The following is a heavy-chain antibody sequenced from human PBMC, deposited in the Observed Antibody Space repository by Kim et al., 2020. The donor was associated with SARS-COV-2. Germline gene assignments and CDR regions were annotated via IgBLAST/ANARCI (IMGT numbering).Heavy chain of an antibody. D-gene: IGHD6-13*01. J-gene: IGHJ6*02. CDR3: ARYVGILHFYSGMDV. CDR2: ISGSGDSK. CDR1: GFTLRSYA. V-gene: IGHV3-23*01. Sequence: GGSLRLSCAASGFTLRSYALSWVRQAPGKGLEWVSSISGSGDSKYYADSVKGRFTFSRDSSKNTLYLHMNNLRAEDTAVYLCARYVGILHFYSGMDVWGQGTTVTVSS.